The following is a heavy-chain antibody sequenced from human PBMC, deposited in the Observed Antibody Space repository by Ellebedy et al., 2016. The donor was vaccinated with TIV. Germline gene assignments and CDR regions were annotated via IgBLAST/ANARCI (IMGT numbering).Heavy chain of an antibody. CDR3: ARAFYTYYDSTGDVFDI. CDR2: VFYTGST. V-gene: IGHV4-39*01. Sequence: SETLSLTCTVSGASISSTSYYWGWIRQPPGKGLEWIGSVFYTGSTYYNQSLKSRVTISLDTSKNQFSLMLSSLTAADTAVYFCARAFYTYYDSTGDVFDIWGQGTVVTVSS. J-gene: IGHJ3*02. CDR1: GASISSTSYY. D-gene: IGHD3-22*01.